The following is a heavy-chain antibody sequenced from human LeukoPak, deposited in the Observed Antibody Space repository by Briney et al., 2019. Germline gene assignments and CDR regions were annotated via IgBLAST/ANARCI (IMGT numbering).Heavy chain of an antibody. CDR1: GFTFGRYT. V-gene: IGHV3-21*01. J-gene: IGHJ4*02. CDR3: AREGGRGSSNLDYFDY. D-gene: IGHD2-15*01. CDR2: ISSNGAYI. Sequence: GESLRLSCAASGFTFGRYTTNWVRQAPGKGLEWVSSISSNGAYIYYADSMEGRFTISRDNAKNSLSLQMDSLRAEDTAIYYCAREGGRGSSNLDYFDYWGQGMLVTVSS.